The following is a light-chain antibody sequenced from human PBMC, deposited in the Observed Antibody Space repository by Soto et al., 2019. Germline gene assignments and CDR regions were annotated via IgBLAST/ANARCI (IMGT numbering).Light chain of an antibody. J-gene: IGKJ1*01. Sequence: DIQMTQSPSTLSASVGDRVTLTCRASQSISSYLAWYQQKPGKAPKLLIFDASSLESGVPSRFSASGSRTEFPLTISGLQPDDFATYYCQQYMTYPTATFGQGTKVEIK. CDR1: QSISSY. V-gene: IGKV1-5*01. CDR2: DAS. CDR3: QQYMTYPTAT.